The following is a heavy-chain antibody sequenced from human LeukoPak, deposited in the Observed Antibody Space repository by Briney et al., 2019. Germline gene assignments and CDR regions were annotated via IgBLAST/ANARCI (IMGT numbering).Heavy chain of an antibody. CDR2: IKEDGSEK. D-gene: IGHD3-22*01. CDR1: GFSFTSYA. J-gene: IGHJ4*02. CDR3: ARDSSGYQ. V-gene: IGHV3-7*01. Sequence: GGSLRLSCAASGFSFTSYAMSWVRQAPGKGLEWVANIKEDGSEKYYGDSVKGRFTISRDNAKNSLYLEMNSLRVEDTAVYYCARDSSGYQWGQGTLVTVSS.